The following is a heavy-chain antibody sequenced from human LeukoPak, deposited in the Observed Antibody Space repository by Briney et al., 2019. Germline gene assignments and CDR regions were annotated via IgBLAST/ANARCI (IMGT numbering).Heavy chain of an antibody. D-gene: IGHD6-6*01. CDR1: GGYISSSSYY. V-gene: IGHV4-39*01. J-gene: IGHJ3*01. CDR3: ASTKTIAARAFDL. Sequence: TVSGGYISSSSYYWGWIRQPPGKGLEWIGSIYYTGTTYYNPSLKSRVTISVDTSKNQFSLKLSSVTAADTAVYYCASTKTIAARAFDLWGQGTMVTVSS. CDR2: IYYTGTT.